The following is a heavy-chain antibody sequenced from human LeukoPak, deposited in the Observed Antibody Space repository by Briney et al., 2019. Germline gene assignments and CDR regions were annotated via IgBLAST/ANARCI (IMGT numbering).Heavy chain of an antibody. CDR2: IKEDGRDK. D-gene: IGHD2-8*02. CDR1: GFTFSRYW. CDR3: ARDAGGGFDY. J-gene: IGHJ4*02. V-gene: IGHV3-7*01. Sequence: GGSLRLSCEASGFTFSRYWMSWVRQAPGKGLEWVASIKEDGRDKYYVDSVKGRFTISKDNAKSSVYLQMNSLRVGDMAVYYCARDAGGGFDYWGQGTRVTVSS.